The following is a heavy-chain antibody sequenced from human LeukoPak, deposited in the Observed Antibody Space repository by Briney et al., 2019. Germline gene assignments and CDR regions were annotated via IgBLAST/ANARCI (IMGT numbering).Heavy chain of an antibody. Sequence: SVKVSCKASGGTFSSYAISWVRQAPGQGLEWMGGIIPIFGTANYAQKFQGRVTITADESTSTAYMELSSLRSEDTAVYYCARGGDSSSWYADDYYYGMDVWGQGTTVTVSS. J-gene: IGHJ6*02. D-gene: IGHD6-13*01. V-gene: IGHV1-69*13. CDR1: GGTFSSYA. CDR3: ARGGDSSSWYADDYYYGMDV. CDR2: IIPIFGTA.